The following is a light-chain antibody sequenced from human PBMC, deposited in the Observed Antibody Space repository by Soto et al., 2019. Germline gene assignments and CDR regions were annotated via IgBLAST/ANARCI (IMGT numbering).Light chain of an antibody. CDR2: AAS. J-gene: IGKJ1*01. V-gene: IGKV1-17*01. CDR1: QGIRDA. Sequence: DLQMTQSPSSLSASVGDRVTITCRASQGIRDALGWYQQKTGKAPKRLIYAASSLHSGVPSRFSGSGSGTEFTLTISSLQPEDFATYYCLQHNSYPQTFGQGTKVEIK. CDR3: LQHNSYPQT.